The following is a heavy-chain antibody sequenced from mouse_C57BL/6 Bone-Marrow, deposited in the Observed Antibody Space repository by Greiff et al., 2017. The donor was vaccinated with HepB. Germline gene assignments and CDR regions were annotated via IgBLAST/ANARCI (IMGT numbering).Heavy chain of an antibody. CDR2: IYPRSGNT. Sequence: QVQLQQSGAELARPGASVKLSCKASGYTFTSDGISRVKQRTGQGLEWIGEIYPRSGNTYYNEKFKGKATLTADKSSSTAYMELRSLTSEDSAVYFCAREGGSWFAYWGQGTLVTVSA. J-gene: IGHJ3*01. CDR1: GYTFTSDG. V-gene: IGHV1-81*01. CDR3: AREGGSWFAY.